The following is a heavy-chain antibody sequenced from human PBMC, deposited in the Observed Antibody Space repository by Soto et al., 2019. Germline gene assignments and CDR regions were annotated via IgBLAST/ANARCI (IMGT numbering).Heavy chain of an antibody. CDR2: ISWNSGSI. CDR1: GFTFDDYA. J-gene: IGHJ6*02. Sequence: GGSLRLSCAASGFTFDDYAMHWVRQAPGKGLEWVSGISWNSGSIGYADSVKGRFTISRDNAKNSLYLQMNSLRAEDTALYYYAKDPGYCISTSCYSHYGMDVWGQGTTVTVSS. V-gene: IGHV3-9*01. CDR3: AKDPGYCISTSCYSHYGMDV. D-gene: IGHD2-2*01.